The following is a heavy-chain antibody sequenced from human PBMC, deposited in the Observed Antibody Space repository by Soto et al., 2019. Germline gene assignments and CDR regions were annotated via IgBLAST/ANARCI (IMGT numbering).Heavy chain of an antibody. Sequence: EVQLVESGGGLVQPGGSLRLSCAASGFTFSSYSMNWVRQAPGKGLEWVSYISSSSSTIYYADSVKGRFTISRDNAKNSLYLQMNSLRDEDTAVYYCARDEDYYDSSGSYYFDYWGQGTLVTVSS. CDR1: GFTFSSYS. J-gene: IGHJ4*02. D-gene: IGHD3-22*01. CDR2: ISSSSSTI. CDR3: ARDEDYYDSSGSYYFDY. V-gene: IGHV3-48*02.